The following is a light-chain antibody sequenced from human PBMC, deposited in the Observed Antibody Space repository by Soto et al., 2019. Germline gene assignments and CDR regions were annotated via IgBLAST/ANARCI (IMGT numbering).Light chain of an antibody. Sequence: DIQMTQSPSSLSASVVDIVTITCLASQDIGYYLSWYQQKLGKAPKLLIYDACYLGAGVPSRFSGSGSGTDFILTISSLQHEDFATYYCQQYDTLPLTFGGGTKVDIK. CDR3: QQYDTLPLT. V-gene: IGKV1-33*01. J-gene: IGKJ4*01. CDR1: QDIGYY. CDR2: DAC.